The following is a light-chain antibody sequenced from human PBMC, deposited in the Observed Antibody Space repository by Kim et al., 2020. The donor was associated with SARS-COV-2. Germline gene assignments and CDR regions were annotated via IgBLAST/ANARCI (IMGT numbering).Light chain of an antibody. V-gene: IGLV2-14*03. Sequence: QSALTQPASVSGSPGQSITISCTGTSSDVGGYNYVSWYQQHPGKAPKLMIYDVSNRPSGVSSRFSGSKSGNTASLTISGLQAEDEYDYYCSSFTSSSTLVFGTGPKVTVL. CDR1: SSDVGGYNY. CDR2: DVS. CDR3: SSFTSSSTLV. J-gene: IGLJ1*01.